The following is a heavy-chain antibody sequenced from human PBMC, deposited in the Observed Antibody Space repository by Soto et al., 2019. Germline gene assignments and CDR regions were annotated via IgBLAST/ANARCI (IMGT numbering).Heavy chain of an antibody. CDR3: ARRIPFGYGMDV. J-gene: IGHJ6*02. Sequence: EVQLVESGGGLVQPGGSLRLSCAASGFTFSSYAMHWVRQAPGKGLEYVSGITSNGGNTDYASSVKGRFTISRDNSKNTLYLQMGSLRAEDMAVYYCARRIPFGYGMDVWGQGITVTVSS. CDR1: GFTFSSYA. CDR2: ITSNGGNT. V-gene: IGHV3-64*01. D-gene: IGHD2-21*01.